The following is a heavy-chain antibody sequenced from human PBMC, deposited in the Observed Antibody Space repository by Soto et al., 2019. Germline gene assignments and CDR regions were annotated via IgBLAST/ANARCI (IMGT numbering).Heavy chain of an antibody. CDR2: ISGSGGST. CDR3: AKAPAWVSSSWYYFDY. CDR1: GFTFSSCA. Sequence: GGSLRLSCAASGFTFSSCAMSWVHQAPGKGLEWVSAISGSGGSTYYADSVKGRFTISRDNSKNTLYLQMNSLRAEDTAVYYCAKAPAWVSSSWYYFDYWGQGTLVTVSS. J-gene: IGHJ4*02. D-gene: IGHD6-13*01. V-gene: IGHV3-23*01.